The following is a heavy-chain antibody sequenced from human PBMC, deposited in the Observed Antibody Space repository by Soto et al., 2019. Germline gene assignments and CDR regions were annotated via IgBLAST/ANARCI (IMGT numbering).Heavy chain of an antibody. J-gene: IGHJ4*02. V-gene: IGHV3-23*01. CDR2: ISGSGGST. CDR3: AEVCNWNYSPLALDY. D-gene: IGHD1-7*01. Sequence: GGSLRLSCAASGFNFSSYAMSWVRQAPGKGLEWVSAISGSGGSTYYADSVKGRFTISRDNSKNTLYLQMNSLRAEDTAVYYCAEVCNWNYSPLALDYWGQGTLVTVSS. CDR1: GFNFSSYA.